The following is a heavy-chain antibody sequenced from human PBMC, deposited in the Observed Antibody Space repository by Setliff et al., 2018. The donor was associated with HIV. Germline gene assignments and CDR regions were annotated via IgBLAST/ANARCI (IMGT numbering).Heavy chain of an antibody. V-gene: IGHV3-15*01. CDR1: GFTFINAW. CDR3: TTEPHFAH. J-gene: IGHJ1*01. CDR2: IRSKIDGGTT. Sequence: KTGGSLRLSCAVSGFTFINAWMSWVRQAPGKGLEWVGRIRSKIDGGTTDYAAFVKDRFTISRDDSKNTLYLQMNGLRSEDTAVYYCTTEPHFAHWGQGALVTVSS.